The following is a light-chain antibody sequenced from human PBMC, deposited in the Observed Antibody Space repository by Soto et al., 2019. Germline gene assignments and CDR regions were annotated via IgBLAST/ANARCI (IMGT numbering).Light chain of an antibody. Sequence: DIQLTQSPSSVSASVGDRVTLTCRASQGISNWLAWYQQKPGKAPKLLISAASTLQGGVPSRFSGSFSRTDFTLTIASLQAEGFATFFCQQAYSLPVTFGQGTKLEIK. CDR2: AAS. J-gene: IGKJ2*01. CDR3: QQAYSLPVT. V-gene: IGKV1-12*01. CDR1: QGISNW.